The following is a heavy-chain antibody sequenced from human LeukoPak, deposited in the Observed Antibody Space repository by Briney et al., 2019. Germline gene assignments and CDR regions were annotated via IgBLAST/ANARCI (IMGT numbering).Heavy chain of an antibody. J-gene: IGHJ6*02. V-gene: IGHV1-18*01. Sequence: ASVKVSCKASGYTFTNYGITWVRQAPGQGLEGMGWISAYNGNTNYVQKLQGRVTRTTDTSTSTAYMELRSLRSDDTAVYYCARDPGPSPGVYYYYVMDVWGQETTVTVSS. CDR1: GYTFTNYG. CDR3: ARDPGPSPGVYYYYVMDV. CDR2: ISAYNGNT.